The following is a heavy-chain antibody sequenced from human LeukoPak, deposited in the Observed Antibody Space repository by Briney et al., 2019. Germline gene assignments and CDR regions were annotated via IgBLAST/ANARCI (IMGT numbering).Heavy chain of an antibody. D-gene: IGHD3-3*01. J-gene: IGHJ4*02. CDR1: GFAFSGSA. Sequence: GGSLRLSCAASGFAFSGSAIHWVRQASGKGLEWLGRIRSKANSYATAYGASVTGRFTISRDDSKNTAYLQMNSLKTEDTAVYYCTRGEYDFWSGYYFGYWGQGTLVTVSS. CDR3: TRGEYDFWSGYYFGY. V-gene: IGHV3-73*01. CDR2: IRSKANSYAT.